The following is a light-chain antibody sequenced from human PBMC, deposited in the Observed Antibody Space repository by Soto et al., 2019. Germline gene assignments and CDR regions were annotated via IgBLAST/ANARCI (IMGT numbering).Light chain of an antibody. Sequence: QPVLTQPASVSGSPGQSITISCTGTSSDVGGYNYVSWYQQHPGKAPKLMIYEVSNRPSGVSNRFSGSKSGNTASLTISGLQAEDEADYYCSSYTSSSWVFGGGTKVTVL. CDR2: EVS. V-gene: IGLV2-14*01. J-gene: IGLJ3*02. CDR1: SSDVGGYNY. CDR3: SSYTSSSWV.